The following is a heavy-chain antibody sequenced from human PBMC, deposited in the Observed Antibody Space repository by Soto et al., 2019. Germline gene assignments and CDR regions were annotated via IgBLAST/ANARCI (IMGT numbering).Heavy chain of an antibody. CDR1: GYSFTSYW. CDR3: ARSSPGITTDSFDI. Sequence: GESLKISCKGSGYSFTSYWITWVRQMPGKGLEWVGRIDPSDSYTNYSPSFRGHVTISADMSISTAYLQWSSLKASDTAMYYCARSSPGITTDSFDIWGPGTMVTVSS. CDR2: IDPSDSYT. J-gene: IGHJ3*02. V-gene: IGHV5-10-1*01. D-gene: IGHD3-10*01.